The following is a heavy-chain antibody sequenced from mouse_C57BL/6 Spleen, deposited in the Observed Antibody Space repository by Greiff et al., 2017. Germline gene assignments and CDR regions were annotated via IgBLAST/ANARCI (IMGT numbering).Heavy chain of an antibody. Sequence: VQLQQSGAELVRPGASVKLSCTASGFNIKDDYMHWVKQRPEQGLEWIGWIAPEHGDPEYASKFQGKATITADTSANTAYLQLSSLTSEDTAVYYCTTLYDYDSAWFAYWGQGTLVTVSA. D-gene: IGHD2-4*01. V-gene: IGHV14-4*01. CDR2: IAPEHGDP. J-gene: IGHJ3*01. CDR1: GFNIKDDY. CDR3: TTLYDYDSAWFAY.